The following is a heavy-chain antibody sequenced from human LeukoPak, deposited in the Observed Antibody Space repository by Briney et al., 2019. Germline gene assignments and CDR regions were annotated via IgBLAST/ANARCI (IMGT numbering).Heavy chain of an antibody. D-gene: IGHD4-17*01. Sequence: ASVKVSCKASGHTFSGFYIHWVRQAPGQGLEWMGWINPNSGGTNYAQKFQGRVTMTRDTSISTAYMELSRLRSDDTAVYYCAREHDYGDRVAFDIWGQGTMVTVSS. CDR3: AREHDYGDRVAFDI. J-gene: IGHJ3*02. V-gene: IGHV1-2*02. CDR1: GHTFSGFY. CDR2: INPNSGGT.